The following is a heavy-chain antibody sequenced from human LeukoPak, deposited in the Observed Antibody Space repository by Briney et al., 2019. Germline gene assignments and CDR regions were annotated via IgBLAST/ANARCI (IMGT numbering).Heavy chain of an antibody. CDR2: ISWNSGSI. V-gene: IGHV3-9*01. CDR3: ARDYGDYWWFDP. CDR1: GFTFDDYA. J-gene: IGHJ5*02. Sequence: PGRSLRLSCAASGFTFDDYAMHWVRQAPGKGLEWVSGISWNSGSIGYAESVKGRFTISRDNAKNSLYLQMNSLRAEDTALYYCARDYGDYWWFDPWGQGTLVTVSS. D-gene: IGHD4-17*01.